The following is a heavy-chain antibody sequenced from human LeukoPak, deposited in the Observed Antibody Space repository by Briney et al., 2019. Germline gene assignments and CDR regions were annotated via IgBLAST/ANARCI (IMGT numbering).Heavy chain of an antibody. CDR1: GFTFSSYG. CDR3: AKPPIPGTAAYYYYYMDV. V-gene: IGHV3-30*02. D-gene: IGHD1-1*01. J-gene: IGHJ6*03. Sequence: GGSLRLFCAASGFTFSSYGMHWVRQAPGKGLEWVAFIRYDGSNKYYADSVKGRFTISRDNSKNTLYLQMNSLRAEDTAVYYCAKPPIPGTAAYYYYYMDVWGKGTTVTISS. CDR2: IRYDGSNK.